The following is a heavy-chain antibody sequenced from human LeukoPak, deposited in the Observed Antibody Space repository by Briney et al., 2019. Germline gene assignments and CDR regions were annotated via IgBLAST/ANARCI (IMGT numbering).Heavy chain of an antibody. CDR1: GGSISSGSYY. CDR3: ASSIAAAGEY. CDR2: ICTSGST. D-gene: IGHD6-13*01. J-gene: IGHJ4*02. Sequence: SETLSLTCTVSGGSISSGSYYWSWIRQPAGKGLEWIGRICTSGSTNYNPSLKSRVTISVDTSKNQFSLKLSSVTAADTAVYYCASSIAAAGEYWGQGTLVTVSS. V-gene: IGHV4-61*02.